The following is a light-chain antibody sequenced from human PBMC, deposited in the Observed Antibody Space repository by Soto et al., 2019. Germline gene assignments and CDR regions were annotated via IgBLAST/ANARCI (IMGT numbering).Light chain of an antibody. CDR1: QSVSSSY. J-gene: IGKJ3*01. CDR2: GAS. V-gene: IGKV3-20*01. Sequence: EIVLTHSPGTLSLSPWERATLSCRASQSVSSSYLAWYQQKPGQAPRLLIYGASSRATGIPDRFSGSGSGTDFTLTISRLEPEDFAVYYCQQYGSSPYTFGPGTKVDIK. CDR3: QQYGSSPYT.